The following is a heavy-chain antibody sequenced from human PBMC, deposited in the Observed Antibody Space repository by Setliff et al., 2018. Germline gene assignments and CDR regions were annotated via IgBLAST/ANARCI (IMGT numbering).Heavy chain of an antibody. CDR3: ARLAARGYSYGSDY. CDR1: GGSFSGYY. Sequence: PSETLSLTCAVYGGSFSGYYWSWIRQPPGKRLEWIGEIIHSGSTNYNPSLKSRVTISMDTSKNQFSLKLSSVTAADTAVYYCARLAARGYSYGSDYWGQGSLVTVS. V-gene: IGHV4-34*12. CDR2: IIHSGST. D-gene: IGHD5-18*01. J-gene: IGHJ4*02.